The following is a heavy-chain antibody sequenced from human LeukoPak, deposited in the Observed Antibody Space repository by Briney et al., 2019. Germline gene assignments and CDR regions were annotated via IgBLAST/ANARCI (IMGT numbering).Heavy chain of an antibody. CDR3: ARGDCSSTSCYTRRYWFDP. Sequence: PSETLSLTCTVSVGSISSYYWSWIRQPPGKGLEWIGYIYYSGSTNYNPSLKSRVTISVDTSKNQFSLKLSSVTAADTAVYYCARGDCSSTSCYTRRYWFDPWGQGTLVTVSS. V-gene: IGHV4-59*01. CDR1: VGSISSYY. D-gene: IGHD2-2*02. J-gene: IGHJ5*02. CDR2: IYYSGST.